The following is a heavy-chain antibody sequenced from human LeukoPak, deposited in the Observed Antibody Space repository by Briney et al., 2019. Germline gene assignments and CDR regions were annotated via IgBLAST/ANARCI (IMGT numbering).Heavy chain of an antibody. V-gene: IGHV3-48*03. J-gene: IGHJ3*02. CDR3: ARDSGYSSSWSHAFDI. Sequence: PGGSLRLSCAASGFTFSSYEMNWVRQAPGKGLEWVSNISSSGSTIYYADSVKGRFTISRDNAKNSLYLQMNSLRAEDTAVYYCARDSGYSSSWSHAFDIWGQGTMVTVSS. D-gene: IGHD6-13*01. CDR2: ISSSGSTI. CDR1: GFTFSSYE.